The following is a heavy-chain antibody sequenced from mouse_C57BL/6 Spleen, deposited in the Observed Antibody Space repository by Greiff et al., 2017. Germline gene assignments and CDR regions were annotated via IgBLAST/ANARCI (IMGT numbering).Heavy chain of an antibody. J-gene: IGHJ1*03. CDR2: ISDGGSYT. V-gene: IGHV5-4*03. D-gene: IGHD1-1*01. CDR1: GFTFSSYA. CDR3: ASNYDGSSYRYFDV. Sequence: DVKLVESGGGLVKPGGSLKLSCAASGFTFSSYAMSWVRQTPEKRLEWVATISDGGSYTYYPDNVKGRFTISRDNAKNNLYLQMSHLKSEDTAMYYCASNYDGSSYRYFDVWGTGTTVTVSS.